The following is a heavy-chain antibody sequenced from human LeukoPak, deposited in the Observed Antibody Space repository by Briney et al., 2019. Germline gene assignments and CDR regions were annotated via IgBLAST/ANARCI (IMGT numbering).Heavy chain of an antibody. D-gene: IGHD6-13*01. CDR3: ARDFYGAAAV. J-gene: IGHJ4*02. Sequence: GGSLRLSCAASGFTFSNYWMQWVRQAPGKGLVWVSVINSDGSTTSYADSVKGRFTNSRDNAKNTLYVQMNSLRAEDTAVYYCARDFYGAAAVWGQGILVTVSS. CDR1: GFTFSNYW. V-gene: IGHV3-74*01. CDR2: INSDGSTT.